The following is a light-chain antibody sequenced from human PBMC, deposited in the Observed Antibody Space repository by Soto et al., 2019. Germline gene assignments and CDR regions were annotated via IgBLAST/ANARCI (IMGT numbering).Light chain of an antibody. J-gene: IGKJ5*01. V-gene: IGKV3-20*01. CDR2: GAS. CDR1: QSVSSSY. CDR3: QQYGSSPPVT. Sequence: IVXXXXXXTXSLSPEERATLSCRASQSVSSSYLAWYQQKPGQAPRLLIYGASGRATGIPDRFSGSGSGTDFTLTISRLEPEDFAVYYCQQYGSSPPVTFGQGTRLEIK.